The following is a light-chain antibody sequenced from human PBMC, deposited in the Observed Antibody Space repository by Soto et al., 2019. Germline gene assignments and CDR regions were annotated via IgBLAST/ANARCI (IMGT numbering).Light chain of an antibody. CDR1: QSISNW. J-gene: IGKJ2*01. Sequence: DIQMTQSPSTLSASVGDRVTITCRASQSISNWLAWYQQKPGKAPKLLIYKASSLESGVPSRFSGSGSGTEFTLTISGLQPDDFATYYCQQYNNNPYTFGQGTKLEIK. CDR3: QQYNNNPYT. V-gene: IGKV1-5*03. CDR2: KAS.